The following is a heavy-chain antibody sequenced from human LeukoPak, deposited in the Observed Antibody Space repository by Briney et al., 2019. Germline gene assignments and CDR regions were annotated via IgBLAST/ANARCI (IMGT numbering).Heavy chain of an antibody. Sequence: GGSLRLSCAASGFIFSSYDMHWVRQATGKGLEWVSASGTAGDTYYPGSVKGRFTISRENAKNSLYLQMNSLRAGDTAVYYCARQEPSSGYWGDAFDIWGQGTMVTVSS. J-gene: IGHJ3*02. CDR3: ARQEPSSGYWGDAFDI. D-gene: IGHD3-22*01. V-gene: IGHV3-13*04. CDR1: GFIFSSYD. CDR2: SGTAGDT.